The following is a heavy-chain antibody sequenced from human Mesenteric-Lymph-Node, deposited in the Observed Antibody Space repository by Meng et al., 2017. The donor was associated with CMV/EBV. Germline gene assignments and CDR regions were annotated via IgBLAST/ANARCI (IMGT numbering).Heavy chain of an antibody. J-gene: IGHJ6*02. CDR3: ARGERSYDFWSGDYYYYGMDV. CDR2: INWSGDSI. CDR1: GFTFSSYW. Sequence: LTRAASGFTFSSYWMSWVRQAPGKGLEWVSGINWSGDSIGYVESVKGRFTISRDNAKNTLYLQMNSLRAEDTAVYYCARGERSYDFWSGDYYYYGMDVWGQGTTVTVSS. V-gene: IGHV3-20*04. D-gene: IGHD3-3*01.